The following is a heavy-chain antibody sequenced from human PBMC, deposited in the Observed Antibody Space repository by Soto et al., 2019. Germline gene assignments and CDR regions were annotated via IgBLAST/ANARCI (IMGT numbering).Heavy chain of an antibody. Sequence: PSETLSLTCAVYGGSFSGYYWTWIRQPPGTGLEWIGEINHSGSTNYNPSLKSRVTISVDTSKNQFSLKLTSVTAADTAVYYCARLLVATETFDYWGQGTLVT. CDR1: GGSFSGYY. CDR3: ARLLVATETFDY. D-gene: IGHD5-12*01. CDR2: INHSGST. V-gene: IGHV4-34*01. J-gene: IGHJ4*02.